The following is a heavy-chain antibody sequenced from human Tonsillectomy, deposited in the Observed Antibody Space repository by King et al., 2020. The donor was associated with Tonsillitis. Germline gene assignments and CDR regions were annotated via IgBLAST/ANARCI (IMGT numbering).Heavy chain of an antibody. CDR3: ARARMVRGVIRRISYGMDV. D-gene: IGHD3-10*01. CDR2: INHSGST. V-gene: IGHV4-34*01. CDR1: GGSFSGYY. Sequence: VQLQQWGAGLLKPSETLSLTCAVYGGSFSGYYWSWIRQPPGKGLEWIGEINHSGSTNYNPSLKSRVTISVDTSKNQFSLKLSSVTAADMAVYYCARARMVRGVIRRISYGMDVWGQGTTVTVSS. J-gene: IGHJ6*02.